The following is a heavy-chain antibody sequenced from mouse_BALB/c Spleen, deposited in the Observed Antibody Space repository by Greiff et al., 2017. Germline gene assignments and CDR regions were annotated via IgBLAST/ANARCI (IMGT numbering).Heavy chain of an antibody. D-gene: IGHD1-1*01. CDR2: ISSGGST. V-gene: IGHV5-6-5*01. Sequence: EVHLVESGGGLVKPGGSLKLSCAASGFTFSSYAMSWVRQTPEKRLEWVASISSGGSTYYPDSVKGRFTISRDNARNILYLQMSSLRSEDTAMYYCARALITTVVATDYAMDYWGQGTSVTVSS. CDR3: ARALITTVVATDYAMDY. CDR1: GFTFSSYA. J-gene: IGHJ4*01.